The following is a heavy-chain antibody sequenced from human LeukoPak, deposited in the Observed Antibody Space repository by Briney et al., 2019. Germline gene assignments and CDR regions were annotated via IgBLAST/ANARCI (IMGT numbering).Heavy chain of an antibody. CDR2: INPSGGST. CDR1: GYTFTSYY. J-gene: IGHJ5*02. CDR3: ARLACSGGSCYPNWFDP. Sequence: ASVKVSCKASGYTFTSYYMHWVRQAPGQGLEWMGIINPSGGSTSYAQKFQGRVTMTRDTSTSTVYMDLSSLRSEDTAVYYCARLACSGGSCYPNWFDPWGQGTLGTVSS. V-gene: IGHV1-46*01. D-gene: IGHD2-15*01.